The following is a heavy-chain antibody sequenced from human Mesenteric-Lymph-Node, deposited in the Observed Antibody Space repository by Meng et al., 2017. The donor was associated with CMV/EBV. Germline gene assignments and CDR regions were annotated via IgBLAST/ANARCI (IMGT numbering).Heavy chain of an antibody. CDR2: IKSNSDGGTT. J-gene: IGHJ4*02. CDR3: TGWLVH. D-gene: IGHD6-19*01. V-gene: IGHV3-15*01. Sequence: GESLKISCAASGFTFSNAWMPWVRQAPGKGLEWVGLIKSNSDGGTTDYAAPVRGRFTISRDDSKNTVYLQMNSLKTEDTAVYYCTGWLVHWGQGALVTVSS. CDR1: GFTFSNAW.